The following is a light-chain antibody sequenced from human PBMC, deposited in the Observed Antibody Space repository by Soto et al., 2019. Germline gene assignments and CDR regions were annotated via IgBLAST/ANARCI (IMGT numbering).Light chain of an antibody. V-gene: IGKV1-5*03. CDR1: QSISSW. CDR2: KAS. Sequence: DIQMNQSPSTLSASEGDRVTITCRASQSISSWLAWYQQKPGKAPKLLIYKASRLDNGVPSRFSGSGSGTEFTLTISSLQPDDLATYYCQHYDGMFTFGPGTKVDIK. J-gene: IGKJ3*01. CDR3: QHYDGMFT.